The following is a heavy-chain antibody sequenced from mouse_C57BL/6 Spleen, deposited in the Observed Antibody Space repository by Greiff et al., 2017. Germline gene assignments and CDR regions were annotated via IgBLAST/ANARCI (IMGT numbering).Heavy chain of an antibody. D-gene: IGHD1-1*01. Sequence: QVQLQQSGAELARPGASVKMSCKASGYTFTSYTMHWVKPRPGQGLEWIGYINPSSGYTKYNQKFKDKATVTADKSSSTAYMQLSSLTSEDSAVDYCARGDYYGSSFDYWGQGTTLTVSS. CDR2: INPSSGYT. J-gene: IGHJ2*01. CDR3: ARGDYYGSSFDY. V-gene: IGHV1-4*01. CDR1: GYTFTSYT.